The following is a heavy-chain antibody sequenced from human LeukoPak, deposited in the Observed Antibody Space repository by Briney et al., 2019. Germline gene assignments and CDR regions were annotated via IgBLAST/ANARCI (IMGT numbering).Heavy chain of an antibody. Sequence: TSETLSLTCTVSGGSISGFYWGWIGQLPGKGLEWIGFIHYSGSTNYNPSLKSRVTISVDTSKNQFSLKLRSVTTADTAVHYCARENYFDYWGQGTVVTVSS. CDR3: ARENYFDY. J-gene: IGHJ4*02. V-gene: IGHV4-59*01. CDR1: GGSISGFY. CDR2: IHYSGST.